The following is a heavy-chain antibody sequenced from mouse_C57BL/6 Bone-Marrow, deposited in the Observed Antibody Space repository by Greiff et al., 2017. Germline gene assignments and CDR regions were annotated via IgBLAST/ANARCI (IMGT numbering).Heavy chain of an antibody. D-gene: IGHD2-4*01. CDR3: ARSEKIYYDYDGAMDY. J-gene: IGHJ4*01. V-gene: IGHV1-72*01. Sequence: QVQLQQPGAELVKPGASVKLSCKASGYTFTSYWMHWVKQRPGRGLEWIGRIDPNSGGTKYNEKFKSKATLTVDKPSSTAYMPLSSLTSEDAAVYYCARSEKIYYDYDGAMDYWGQGTSVTVSS. CDR1: GYTFTSYW. CDR2: IDPNSGGT.